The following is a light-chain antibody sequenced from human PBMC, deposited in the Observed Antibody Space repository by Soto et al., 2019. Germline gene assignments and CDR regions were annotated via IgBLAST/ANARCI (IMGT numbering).Light chain of an antibody. CDR3: SSYAGSNHWG. Sequence: QSALTQPPSASGSPGQSVTISCTGTSSDVGGYDYVSWYQQHPGKAPKLMIYEVSKRPSGVPDRFSGSKSGNTASLTGSGLQAEDEADYYCSSYAGSNHWGLGGGTKVTVL. V-gene: IGLV2-8*01. J-gene: IGLJ2*01. CDR1: SSDVGGYDY. CDR2: EVS.